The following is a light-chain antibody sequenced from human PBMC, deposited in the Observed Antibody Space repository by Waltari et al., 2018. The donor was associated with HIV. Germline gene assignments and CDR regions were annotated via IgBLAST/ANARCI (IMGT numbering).Light chain of an antibody. Sequence: SYVLTQPPSVSVAPGQTAKITCGGNNIETKSVHWYQQKPGQAPVLVVYDDNDRPSGIPERFSGSNSGNTATLTISRVEAGDEADYYCQVWDGSADHVVFGGGTKVTVL. CDR1: NIETKS. J-gene: IGLJ2*01. V-gene: IGLV3-21*02. CDR2: DDN. CDR3: QVWDGSADHVV.